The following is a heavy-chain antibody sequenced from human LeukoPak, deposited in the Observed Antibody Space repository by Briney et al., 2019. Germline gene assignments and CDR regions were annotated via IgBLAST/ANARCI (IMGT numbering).Heavy chain of an antibody. Sequence: RPGGSLRLSCAASGFTFSSYAMHWVRQAPGKGLEWVANINQDETEKFYVDSVVGRFTITRDNGKNLLYLQMNRLRAEDTAVYYCAKSGGFFDTWGQGTLVTVSS. CDR1: GFTFSSYA. CDR3: AKSGGFFDT. J-gene: IGHJ5*02. V-gene: IGHV3-7*01. D-gene: IGHD1-26*01. CDR2: INQDETEK.